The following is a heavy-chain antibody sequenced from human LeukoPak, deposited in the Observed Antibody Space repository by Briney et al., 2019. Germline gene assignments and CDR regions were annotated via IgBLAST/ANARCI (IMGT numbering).Heavy chain of an antibody. CDR1: GFTFSGYE. CDR3: ARDDAGYSSGWYWVY. J-gene: IGHJ4*02. Sequence: PGGSLRHSCAASGFTFSGYEMNWVRQAPGKGLEWVSYISSSGSIIYYADSVKGRFTISRDNAKNSLYLQMNSLRAEDTAVYYCARDDAGYSSGWYWVYWGQGTLVTVSS. V-gene: IGHV3-48*03. CDR2: ISSSGSII. D-gene: IGHD6-19*01.